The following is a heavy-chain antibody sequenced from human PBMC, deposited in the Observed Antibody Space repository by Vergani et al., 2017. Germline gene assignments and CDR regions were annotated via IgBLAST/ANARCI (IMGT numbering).Heavy chain of an antibody. D-gene: IGHD2-21*01. CDR1: GFTFNSYS. J-gene: IGHJ6*02. CDR2: ISSSSSYI. CDR3: AILLASDGLSYYYYGMDV. V-gene: IGHV3-21*01. Sequence: EVQLVESGGGLVKPGGSLRLSCAASGFTFNSYSMNWVRQAPGKGLEWVSSISSSSSYIYYADSVKGRFTISRDNAKNSLYLQMNSLRAEDTAVYYCAILLASDGLSYYYYGMDVWGQGTTVTVSS.